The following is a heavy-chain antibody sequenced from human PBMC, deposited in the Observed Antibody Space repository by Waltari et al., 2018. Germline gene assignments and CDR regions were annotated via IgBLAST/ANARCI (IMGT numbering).Heavy chain of an antibody. CDR3: ARGTYYYDSSGYPPQPYFDY. D-gene: IGHD3-22*01. V-gene: IGHV4-59*11. Sequence: QVQLQESGPGLVKPSETLSLTCTVSGGSISSHYLRWIRQPPGQGLEWIGNIYYSGSTNYNPSLKSRVTISVDTSKNQFSLKLSSVTAADTAVYYCARGTYYYDSSGYPPQPYFDYWGQGTLVTVSS. CDR2: IYYSGST. J-gene: IGHJ4*02. CDR1: GGSISSHY.